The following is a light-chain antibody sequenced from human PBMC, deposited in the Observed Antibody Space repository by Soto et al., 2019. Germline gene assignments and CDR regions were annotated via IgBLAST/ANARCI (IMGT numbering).Light chain of an antibody. CDR1: QGVSGNF. Sequence: EIVLTQSPDTLSLSPGERATLSCRASQGVSGNFLAWYQHRPGQAPRLLIYAASSRPTGIPDRFSGSGYGTDFTLTISRLEPEDFAVYYCQQYDSSPPNTLGQGTRLEIK. V-gene: IGKV3-20*01. CDR2: AAS. CDR3: QQYDSSPPNT. J-gene: IGKJ2*01.